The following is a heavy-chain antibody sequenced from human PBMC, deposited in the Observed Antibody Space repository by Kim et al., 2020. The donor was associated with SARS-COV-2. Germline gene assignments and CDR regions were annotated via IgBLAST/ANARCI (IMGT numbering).Heavy chain of an antibody. CDR1: GFTFSSYA. D-gene: IGHD6-13*01. V-gene: IGHV3-23*01. CDR3: AKDDRSSWPIDNWFDP. Sequence: GGSLRLSCAASGFTFSSYAMSWVRQAPGKGLEWVSAISGSGGSTYYADSVKGRFTISRDNSKNTLYLQMNSLRAEDTAVYYCAKDDRSSWPIDNWFDPWGQGTLVTVSS. CDR2: ISGSGGST. J-gene: IGHJ5*02.